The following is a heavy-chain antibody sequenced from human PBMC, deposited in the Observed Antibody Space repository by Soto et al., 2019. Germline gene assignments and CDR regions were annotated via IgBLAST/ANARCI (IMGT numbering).Heavy chain of an antibody. CDR3: ASLRGYSCYYADC. CDR1: GFTFSSYE. Sequence: EVQLVESGGGLVQPGGSLRLSCAASGFTFSSYEMNWVRQAPGQGLEWVSYISSSGSTIYYADSVTGRFTISRDNAKNSLYLQMNSLRSEDTAVYDCASLRGYSCYYADCWGQVTRVTFSS. D-gene: IGHD5-12*01. CDR2: ISSSGSTI. J-gene: IGHJ4*02. V-gene: IGHV3-48*03.